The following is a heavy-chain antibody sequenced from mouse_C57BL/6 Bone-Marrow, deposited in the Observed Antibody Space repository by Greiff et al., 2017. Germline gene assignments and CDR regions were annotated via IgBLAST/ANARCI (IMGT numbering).Heavy chain of an antibody. D-gene: IGHD3-3*01. Sequence: VQLQQSGAELVRPGASVKLSCKASGYTFTDYYINWVKQRPGQGLEWIARIYPGSGNTYYNEKFKGKATLTAEKSSSTAYMQLSSLTSEDSAVYFCARGRAGISYYFDYWGQGTTLTVSS. J-gene: IGHJ2*01. CDR1: GYTFTDYY. CDR3: ARGRAGISYYFDY. V-gene: IGHV1-76*01. CDR2: IYPGSGNT.